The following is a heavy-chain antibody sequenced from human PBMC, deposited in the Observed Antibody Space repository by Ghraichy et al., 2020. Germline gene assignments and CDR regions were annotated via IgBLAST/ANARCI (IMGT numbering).Heavy chain of an antibody. CDR1: GFTFSSYW. D-gene: IGHD3-16*01. CDR3: ASAVGRGGYYGMDV. CDR2: IKQDGSEK. V-gene: IGHV3-7*03. Sequence: LSLTCAASGFTFSSYWMSWVRQAPGKGLEWVANIKQDGSEKYYVDSVKGRFTISRDNAKNSLYLQMNSLRAEDTAVYYCASAVGRGGYYGMDVWGQGTTVTVSS. J-gene: IGHJ6*02.